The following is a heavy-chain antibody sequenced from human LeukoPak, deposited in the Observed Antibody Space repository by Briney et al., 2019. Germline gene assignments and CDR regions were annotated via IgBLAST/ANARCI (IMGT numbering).Heavy chain of an antibody. CDR1: GFTFSDYY. Sequence: GGSLRLSCAASGFTFSDYYMSWIRQAPGKGLEWVSYISSSSSYTNYADSVKGRFTISRDNAENSLYLQMNSLRAEDTAVYYCARDGDYGDYDFDYWGQGTLVTVSS. V-gene: IGHV3-11*06. CDR2: ISSSSSYT. D-gene: IGHD4-17*01. CDR3: ARDGDYGDYDFDY. J-gene: IGHJ4*02.